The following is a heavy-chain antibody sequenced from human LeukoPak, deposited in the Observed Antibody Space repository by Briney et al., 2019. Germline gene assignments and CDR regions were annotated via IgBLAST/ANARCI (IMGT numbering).Heavy chain of an antibody. J-gene: IGHJ4*02. Sequence: SETLSLTCTVSGGSISSYYWSWIRQPPGKGLEWIGYIYYSGSTNYNPSLKSRVTISVDTSKNQFPLKLSSVTAADTAVYYCARMGSYYGSGSYADYWGQGTLVTVSS. CDR2: IYYSGST. CDR3: ARMGSYYGSGSYADY. V-gene: IGHV4-59*08. CDR1: GGSISSYY. D-gene: IGHD3-10*01.